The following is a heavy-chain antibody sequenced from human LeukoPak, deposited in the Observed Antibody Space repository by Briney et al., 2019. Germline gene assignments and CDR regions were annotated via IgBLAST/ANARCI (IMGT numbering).Heavy chain of an antibody. D-gene: IGHD6-13*01. CDR2: ITYSGGA. V-gene: IGHV4-59*01. CDR1: GDPINTYH. CDR3: ARSSSWLDY. Sequence: SETLSLTCSVSGDPINTYHWSWIRPPPGKGLVWVGYITYSGGANYNPSPTSRVPISLDTYKNQFYLKLSAVTAADTAVYYCARSSSWLDYCGQGTLVTVSS. J-gene: IGHJ4*02.